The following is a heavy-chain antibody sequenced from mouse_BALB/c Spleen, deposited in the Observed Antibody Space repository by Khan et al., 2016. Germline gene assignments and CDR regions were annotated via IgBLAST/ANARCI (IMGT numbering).Heavy chain of an antibody. D-gene: IGHD1-1*01. CDR2: IWWDDVK. CDR1: GFSLSTSGMG. V-gene: IGHV8-8*01. Sequence: QVTLQESGPGILQPSQTLSLTYSFSGFSLSTSGMGVGWIRQPPGKGLEWLAHIWWDDVKRYNPALKSRHTISKDTPRSQVFLTIASVDTPDTATDCCARMAYVSSCWEGDMDDWGQGTSGTVSS. CDR3: ARMAYVSSCWEGDMDD. J-gene: IGHJ4*01.